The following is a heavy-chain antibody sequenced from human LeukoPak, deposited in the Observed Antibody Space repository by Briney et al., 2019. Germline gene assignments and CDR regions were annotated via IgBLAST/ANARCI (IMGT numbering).Heavy chain of an antibody. V-gene: IGHV1-2*02. J-gene: IGHJ6*03. CDR2: INPNSGGT. D-gene: IGHD2-2*01. Sequence: ASVEVSCKASGYTFTGYYMHWVRQAPGQGLEWMGWINPNSGGTNYAQKFQGRVTMTRDTSISTAYMELSRLRSDDTAVYYCAREVVVVPAAFDYYYYYMDVWGKGTTVTVSS. CDR3: AREVVVVPAAFDYYYYYMDV. CDR1: GYTFTGYY.